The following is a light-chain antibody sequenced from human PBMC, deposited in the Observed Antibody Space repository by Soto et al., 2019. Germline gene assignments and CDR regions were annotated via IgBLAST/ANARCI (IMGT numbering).Light chain of an antibody. V-gene: IGKV3-20*01. Sequence: EIVLTQSPGTVSLSPGERVTLSCRASQSVSNSYLAWYQQKPSQAPRLLIHGASSRASGIPDRFSGSGSGTRFTLSITGLEPEDFGVYYCQQYGSSPLTFGGGTKVEIK. CDR3: QQYGSSPLT. J-gene: IGKJ4*01. CDR1: QSVSNSY. CDR2: GAS.